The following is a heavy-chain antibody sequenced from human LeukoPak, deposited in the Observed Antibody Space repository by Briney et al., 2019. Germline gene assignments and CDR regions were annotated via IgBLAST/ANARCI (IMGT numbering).Heavy chain of an antibody. J-gene: IGHJ5*02. Sequence: ASVKVSCKASGCTFTSYGISWVRQAPGQGLEWMGWISAYNGNTNYAQKLQGRVTMTTDTSTSTAYMELRSLRSDDTAVYYCARPVYSGYDFSDWFDPWGQGTRVTVSS. D-gene: IGHD5-12*01. V-gene: IGHV1-18*01. CDR3: ARPVYSGYDFSDWFDP. CDR1: GCTFTSYG. CDR2: ISAYNGNT.